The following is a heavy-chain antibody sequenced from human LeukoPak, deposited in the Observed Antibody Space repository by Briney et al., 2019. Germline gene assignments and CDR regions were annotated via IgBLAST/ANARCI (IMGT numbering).Heavy chain of an antibody. CDR2: IYTSGST. D-gene: IGHD3-22*01. V-gene: IGHV4-4*07. Sequence: PSETLSLTCTVSGGSISSYYWSWIRQPAGKGLEWIGRIYTSGSTNYNPSLKSRVTMSVDTSKNQFSLKLSSVTAADTAVYYCARTKAYYYDGSGLYWYYFDYWGQGTLVTVSS. J-gene: IGHJ4*02. CDR3: ARTKAYYYDGSGLYWYYFDY. CDR1: GGSISSYY.